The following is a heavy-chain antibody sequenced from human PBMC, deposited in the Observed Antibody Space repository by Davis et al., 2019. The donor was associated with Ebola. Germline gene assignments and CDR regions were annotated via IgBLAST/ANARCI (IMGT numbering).Heavy chain of an antibody. CDR1: GFTFSSYA. D-gene: IGHD6-6*01. Sequence: PGGSLRLSCAASGFTFSSYAMHWVRQAPGKGLEWVAVISYDGSNKYYADSVKGRFTSSRDNSKNTLYLQMNSLRAEDTAVYYCARDPRAARYVSRPNWFDPWGQGTLVTVSS. V-gene: IGHV3-30-3*01. CDR3: ARDPRAARYVSRPNWFDP. CDR2: ISYDGSNK. J-gene: IGHJ5*02.